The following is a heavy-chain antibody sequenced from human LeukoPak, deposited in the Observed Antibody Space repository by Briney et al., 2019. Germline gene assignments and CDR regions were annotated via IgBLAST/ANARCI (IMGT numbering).Heavy chain of an antibody. V-gene: IGHV3-48*04. Sequence: GGSLRLSCAASGFTFSDNGMNWVRQAPEKGLEWISYIGSSGNTIFYADSVRGRFTISRDNAKNSLFLQMNSLRVDDTAVYYCVRGLKTAYNYFDYWGQGTLVTVSS. CDR1: GFTFSDNG. J-gene: IGHJ4*02. CDR2: IGSSGNTI. CDR3: VRGLKTAYNYFDY. D-gene: IGHD2-21*02.